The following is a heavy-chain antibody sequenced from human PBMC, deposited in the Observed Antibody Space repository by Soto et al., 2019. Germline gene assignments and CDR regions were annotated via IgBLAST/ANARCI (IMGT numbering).Heavy chain of an antibody. D-gene: IGHD2-2*01. CDR1: AGALSSYA. CDR2: ISPKNGNT. Sequence: ASLQVSWTAAAGALSSYASTSVRQAPGQGLEWMGWISPKNGNTNYAQKFQGRLGMTTETSTTTSYMELRSLRSDDTAVYYCARLIPAGAFAVVPPSYYAMDFWGRGTTVTVSS. CDR3: ARLIPAGAFAVVPPSYYAMDF. V-gene: IGHV1-18*01. J-gene: IGHJ6*02.